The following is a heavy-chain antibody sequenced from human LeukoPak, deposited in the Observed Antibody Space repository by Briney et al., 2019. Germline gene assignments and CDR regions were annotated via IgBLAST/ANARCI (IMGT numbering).Heavy chain of an antibody. CDR2: IFYSGST. V-gene: IGHV4-39*07. J-gene: IGHJ6*03. Sequence: PSETLSLTCTVSGGSISTSNYYWGWIRQPPGKGLEWIGNIFYSGSTYFNPSLKSRVTISVDTSQNQFSLKLSAVTAADTAVYYCARDLSGSMDVWGKGTTVTVSS. CDR1: GGSISTSNYY. D-gene: IGHD6-25*01. CDR3: ARDLSGSMDV.